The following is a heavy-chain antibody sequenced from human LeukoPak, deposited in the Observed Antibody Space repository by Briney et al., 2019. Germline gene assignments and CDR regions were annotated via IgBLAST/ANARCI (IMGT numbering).Heavy chain of an antibody. CDR1: GFTFSDYW. D-gene: IGHD2-15*01. CDR2: IKYDGDEE. J-gene: IGHJ4*02. CDR3: KSGGAAPGSFDN. V-gene: IGHV3-7*01. Sequence: GGSLRLSCAASGFTFSDYWMSCMRQAPGKGLEWVANIKYDGDEEYYVDSVKGRFTISRDNAKNSLYLQLNSLRVEDTAVYYCKSGGAAPGSFDNWGQGTLVTVSS.